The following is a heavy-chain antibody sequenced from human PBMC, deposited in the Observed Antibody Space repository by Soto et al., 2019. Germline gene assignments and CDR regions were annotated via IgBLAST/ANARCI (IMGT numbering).Heavy chain of an antibody. Sequence: PSETLSLTCTVSGGSISSGDYYWSWIRQPPGKGLEWIGYIYYSGSTNYNPSLKSRVTISVDPSKNQFSLKLRSATAADTAVYYCARRYGASFDYWGQGTLVTVSS. D-gene: IGHD4-17*01. CDR2: IYYSGST. CDR1: GGSISSGDYY. V-gene: IGHV4-30-4*01. J-gene: IGHJ4*02. CDR3: ARRYGASFDY.